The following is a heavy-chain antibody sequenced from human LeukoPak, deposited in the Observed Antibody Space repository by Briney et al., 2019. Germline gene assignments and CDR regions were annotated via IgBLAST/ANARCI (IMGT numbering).Heavy chain of an antibody. CDR1: GFTFSSYW. D-gene: IGHD3-10*01. Sequence: GGSLRLSCAASGFTFSSYWMSWVRQAPGKGLEWVANIKQDGSEKYYVDSVKGRFTISRDNAKNSLYLQMNSLRAEDTAVYYCARSSRITMVRDRRRGFDPWGQGTLVTASS. J-gene: IGHJ5*02. CDR2: IKQDGSEK. V-gene: IGHV3-7*01. CDR3: ARSSRITMVRDRRRGFDP.